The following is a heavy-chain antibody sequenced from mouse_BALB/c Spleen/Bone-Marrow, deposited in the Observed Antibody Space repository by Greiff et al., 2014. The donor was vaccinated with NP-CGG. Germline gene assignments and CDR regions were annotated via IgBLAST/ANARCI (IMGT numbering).Heavy chain of an antibody. Sequence: LQESGPGLVAPSQSLSITCTVSGFSLTNYGVHWVRQPPGKGLEWLGVIWADGSTNYNSALMSRLSISKDNSKSRVFFKMNSLQTDDTAMYYCARITTATGAMDYWGQGTSVTVSS. J-gene: IGHJ4*01. V-gene: IGHV2-9*02. CDR3: ARITTATGAMDY. D-gene: IGHD1-2*01. CDR1: GFSLTNYG. CDR2: IWADGST.